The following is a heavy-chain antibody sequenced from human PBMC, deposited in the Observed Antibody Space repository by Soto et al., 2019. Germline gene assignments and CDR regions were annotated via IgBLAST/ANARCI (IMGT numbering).Heavy chain of an antibody. CDR1: GFTFDDYA. CDR2: ISWNSGSI. J-gene: IGHJ4*02. CDR3: AKGGQLLTEGGGY. Sequence: EVQLVESGGGLVQPGRSLRLSCAASGFTFDDYAMHWVRQAPGKGLEWVSGISWNSGSIGYADSVKGRFTISRDNAKNSRYLQMNILRAEDTAWYYCAKGGQLLTEGGGYWGQGTLVTVSS. D-gene: IGHD2-2*01. V-gene: IGHV3-9*01.